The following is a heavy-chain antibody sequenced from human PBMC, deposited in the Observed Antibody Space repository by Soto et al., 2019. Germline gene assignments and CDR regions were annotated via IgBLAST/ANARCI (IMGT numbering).Heavy chain of an antibody. CDR1: GDSISNLDYF. CDR3: ARGRYCLTGRCFPNWFDS. V-gene: IGHV4-30-4*01. D-gene: IGHD7-27*01. Sequence: TLSLTCSVSGDSISNLDYFWAWIRQPPGQALEYIGFIYKSATTYYNPSFESRVAISVDTSKSQFSLNVTSVTAADTAVYFCARGRYCLTGRCFPNWFDSWGQGALVTVSS. CDR2: IYKSATT. J-gene: IGHJ5*01.